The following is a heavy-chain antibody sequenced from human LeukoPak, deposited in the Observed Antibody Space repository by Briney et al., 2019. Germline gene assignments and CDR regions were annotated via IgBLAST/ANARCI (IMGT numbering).Heavy chain of an antibody. CDR3: ARDVGATEY. V-gene: IGHV4-39*07. D-gene: IGHD1-26*01. CDR1: GFTFSSYG. CDR2: IYYSGST. Sequence: AGGSLRLSCAASGFTFSSYGMHWVRQAPGKGLEWIGSIYYSGSTYYNPSLKSRVTISVDTSKNQFSLKLSSVTAADTAVYYCARDVGATEYWGQGTLVTVSS. J-gene: IGHJ4*02.